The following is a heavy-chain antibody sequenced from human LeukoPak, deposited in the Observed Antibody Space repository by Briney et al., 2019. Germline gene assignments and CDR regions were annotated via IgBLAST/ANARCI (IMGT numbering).Heavy chain of an antibody. Sequence: SETLSLTCTVSGGSLSSYYWSWLRQPPGKGLAWIGYIYYSGSTNYSPSLKSRVTISVDTSKNQFSLKLSSVTAADTAVYYCASQGYDSSGYALDIWGQGTMVTVSS. CDR1: GGSLSSYY. V-gene: IGHV4-59*01. CDR3: ASQGYDSSGYALDI. J-gene: IGHJ3*02. D-gene: IGHD3-22*01. CDR2: IYYSGST.